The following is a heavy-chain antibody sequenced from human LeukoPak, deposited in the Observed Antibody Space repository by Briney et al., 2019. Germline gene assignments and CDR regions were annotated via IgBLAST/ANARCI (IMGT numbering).Heavy chain of an antibody. Sequence: ASVKVSCKASGYTFTSYGISWVRQAPGQGLEWMGWISAYNGNANYAQKLQGRVTMTTDTSTSTAYMELRSLRSDDTAVYYCAREVLYGDYTTPDYWGQGTLVTVSS. J-gene: IGHJ4*02. D-gene: IGHD4-17*01. CDR1: GYTFTSYG. V-gene: IGHV1-18*01. CDR3: AREVLYGDYTTPDY. CDR2: ISAYNGNA.